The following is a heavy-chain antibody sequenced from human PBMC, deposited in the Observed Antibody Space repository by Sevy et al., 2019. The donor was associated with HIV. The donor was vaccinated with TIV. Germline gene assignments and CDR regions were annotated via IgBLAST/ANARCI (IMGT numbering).Heavy chain of an antibody. J-gene: IGHJ5*02. Sequence: GGSLRLSCAASGFIFNSYSMNWVRQAPGKGLEWVSFISSNSDHIYYAESVRGRFTISRDNAKNSLFLQMNRLRAEDTAVYYCAREHSPSFGLVLRGWFDPWGQGTPVTVSS. D-gene: IGHD6-19*01. V-gene: IGHV3-21*01. CDR3: AREHSPSFGLVLRGWFDP. CDR1: GFIFNSYS. CDR2: ISSNSDHI.